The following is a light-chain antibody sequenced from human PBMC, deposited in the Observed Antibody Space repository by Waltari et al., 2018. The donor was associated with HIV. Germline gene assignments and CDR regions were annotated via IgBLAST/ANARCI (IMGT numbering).Light chain of an antibody. CDR3: QTWGAGIVV. V-gene: IGLV4-69*01. CDR2: VNSDGSH. Sequence: QLVLTQSPSASACLGASVKLTCSLSSGHSTYAIAWHQHQPGKGPRFLMKVNSDGSHRKGDEIPDRCSGSASGPERYLTISSLQSEDEGDYYCQTWGAGIVVFGGGTKLSVL. J-gene: IGLJ2*01. CDR1: SGHSTYA.